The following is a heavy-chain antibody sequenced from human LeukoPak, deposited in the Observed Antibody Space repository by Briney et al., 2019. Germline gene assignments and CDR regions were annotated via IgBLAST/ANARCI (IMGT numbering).Heavy chain of an antibody. D-gene: IGHD3-9*01. J-gene: IGHJ5*02. V-gene: IGHV3-7*01. CDR3: ARDVARYVDWLFPDWFDP. Sequence: PGGSLRLSCAVSGFTFSSYWMSWVRQAPGKGLEWVANIKQDGSEKYYVDSVKGRFTISRDNAKNSLYLQMNSLRAEDTAVYYCARDVARYVDWLFPDWFDPWGQGTLVTVSS. CDR2: IKQDGSEK. CDR1: GFTFSSYW.